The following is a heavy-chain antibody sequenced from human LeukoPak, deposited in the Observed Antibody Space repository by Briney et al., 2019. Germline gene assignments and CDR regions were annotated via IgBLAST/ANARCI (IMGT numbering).Heavy chain of an antibody. CDR3: ARGPGSRTVGWDAFDI. V-gene: IGHV1-69*05. CDR1: GGTFSSYA. CDR2: IIPIFGTA. Sequence: SVKVSCKASGGTFSSYAISWVRQAPGQGLEWMGGIIPIFGTANYAQKFQGRVTITTDESTGTAYMELSSLRSEDTAVYYCARGPGSRTVGWDAFDIWGQGTMVTVSS. J-gene: IGHJ3*02. D-gene: IGHD1-26*01.